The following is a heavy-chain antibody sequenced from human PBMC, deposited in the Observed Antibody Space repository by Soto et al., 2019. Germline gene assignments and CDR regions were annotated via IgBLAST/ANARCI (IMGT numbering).Heavy chain of an antibody. CDR1: GFTFSDHY. V-gene: IGHV3-11*01. CDR2: ISHRSLTI. CDR3: ARGGGSSPFDY. J-gene: IGHJ4*02. D-gene: IGHD6-6*01. Sequence: GVSLRLSCAASGFTFSDHYMAWFRQSPERGLEWLAYISHRSLTIYHARSVKDRFTISRDDATDSLYLQMNSLRVEDTAVYFCARGGGSSPFDYWGQGTVVTVSS.